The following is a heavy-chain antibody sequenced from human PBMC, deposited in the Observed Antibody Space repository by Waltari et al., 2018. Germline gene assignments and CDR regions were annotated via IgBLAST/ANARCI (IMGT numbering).Heavy chain of an antibody. J-gene: IGHJ5*02. CDR2: ISYGATYS. CDR3: ARDTGGPFDP. V-gene: IGHV3-21*01. D-gene: IGHD2-15*01. CDR1: GFTFRAYS. Sequence: EAQLVESGGGLVKPGGSLTLSCAASGFTFRAYSMNWVRQAPGKGLEWVSSISYGATYSYYADSVKGRFTISRDNDKSVLTLQMNRVTAEDTAVYFCARDTGGPFDPWGQGTQVIVSS.